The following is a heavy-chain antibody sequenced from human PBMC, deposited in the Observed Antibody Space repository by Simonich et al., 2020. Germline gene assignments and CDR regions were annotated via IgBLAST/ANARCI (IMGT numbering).Heavy chain of an antibody. V-gene: IGHV3-7*01. D-gene: IGHD6-6*01. CDR2: IKQDGSEK. CDR1: GFTFSSYW. J-gene: IGHJ3*02. Sequence: EVQLVESGGGLVQPGGSLRLSCAASGFTFSSYWMSWVRQAPGKGLGWWGNIKQDGSEKDEGDSVKGRFTISRENAKNALYLQMNSLRAEDTAVYYCAREGIAARDAFDIWGQGTMVTVSS. CDR3: AREGIAARDAFDI.